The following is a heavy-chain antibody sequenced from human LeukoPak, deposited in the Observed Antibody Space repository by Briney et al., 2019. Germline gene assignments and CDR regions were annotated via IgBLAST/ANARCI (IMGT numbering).Heavy chain of an antibody. CDR3: VRSIDY. CDR2: INPDGSAT. V-gene: IGHV3-7*01. Sequence: PGGSLRLSCAASGFNFSNYWMAWVRQAPGKGLEWAANINPDGSATFYVDSVKGRFTISRDNAKNSLYLQMNSLRVEDTAVYYCVRSIDYWGQGNLVTVSS. J-gene: IGHJ4*02. CDR1: GFNFSNYW.